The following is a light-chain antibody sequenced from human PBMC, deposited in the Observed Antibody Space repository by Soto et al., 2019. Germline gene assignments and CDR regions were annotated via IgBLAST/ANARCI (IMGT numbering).Light chain of an antibody. CDR3: QQYNNWPPLT. Sequence: EIVMTQSPATLSVSPGERATLSCRASQTVGSNLAWYQQKPGQAPRLLIYGASTRATGIPARFSGSGSGTEFTLTISILQSEDFAVYYCQQYNNWPPLTFGGGTKVEIK. J-gene: IGKJ4*01. V-gene: IGKV3-15*01. CDR1: QTVGSN. CDR2: GAS.